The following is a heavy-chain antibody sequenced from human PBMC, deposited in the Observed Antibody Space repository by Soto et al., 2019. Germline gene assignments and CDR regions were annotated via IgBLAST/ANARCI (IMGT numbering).Heavy chain of an antibody. D-gene: IGHD3-10*01. CDR1: GYTFTNYG. CDR3: ARGVGSGSYYNQYNWFDP. J-gene: IGHJ5*02. Sequence: QVQLVQSGGEVKKPGASVKVSCKASGYTFTNYGISWVRQAPGQGLEWMGWINVYNGNTKYAQKVKGRVTMTTDTSTSTAYMGLRSLRSDDTAVYYCARGVGSGSYYNQYNWFDPWGQGTLVTVSS. V-gene: IGHV1-18*01. CDR2: INVYNGNT.